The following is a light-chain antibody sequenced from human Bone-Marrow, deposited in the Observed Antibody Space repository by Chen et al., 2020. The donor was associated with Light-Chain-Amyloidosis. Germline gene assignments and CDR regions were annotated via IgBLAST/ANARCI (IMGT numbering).Light chain of an antibody. J-gene: IGLJ2*01. CDR1: SSDIGGYNY. CDR2: DVT. CDR3: SSYTTTSAPLI. V-gene: IGLV2-14*03. Sequence: QSALTQPASVSGSPGQSITISCTGTSSDIGGYNYVFWYQQHPGRAPKLMIYDVTNRPSGVSNRFSGSNSGTTASLTISGLQAEDEADYYCSSYTTTSAPLIFGGGTKLPVL.